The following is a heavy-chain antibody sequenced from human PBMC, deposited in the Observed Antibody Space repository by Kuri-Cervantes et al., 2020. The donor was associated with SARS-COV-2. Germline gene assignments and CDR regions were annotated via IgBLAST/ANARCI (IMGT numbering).Heavy chain of an antibody. CDR2: IYSGGST. CDR1: GFTVSSNY. CDR3: ARGFLEWLDY. Sequence: GGSLRLSCAASGFTVSSNYMSWVRQAPGKGLEWVSVIYSGGSTYYADSVKGRFTISRDNAKNSLYLQMNSLRAEDTAVYYCARGFLEWLDYWGQGTLVTVSS. J-gene: IGHJ4*02. D-gene: IGHD3-3*01. V-gene: IGHV3-53*01.